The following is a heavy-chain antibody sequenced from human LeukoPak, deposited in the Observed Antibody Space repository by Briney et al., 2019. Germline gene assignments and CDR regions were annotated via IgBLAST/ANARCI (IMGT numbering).Heavy chain of an antibody. CDR3: ARVNVRNVLLWFGELGGNGVDY. J-gene: IGHJ4*02. D-gene: IGHD3-10*01. Sequence: GGSLRLSCVASGFTFGTYWMTWVRQAPGMGLEWVANIKEDGSEKYYVDSVKGRFTISRDNAKNSLFLQMNSLRAEDTAVYYCARVNVRNVLLWFGELGGNGVDYWGQGTLVTVSS. V-gene: IGHV3-7*03. CDR2: IKEDGSEK. CDR1: GFTFGTYW.